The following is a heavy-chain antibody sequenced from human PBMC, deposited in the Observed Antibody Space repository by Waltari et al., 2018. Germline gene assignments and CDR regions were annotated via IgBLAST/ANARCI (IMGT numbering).Heavy chain of an antibody. D-gene: IGHD6-19*01. CDR3: ASWLRFPGMDV. CDR2: IYHSGST. Sequence: QVQLQESGPGLVKPSETLSLTCAVSGYSISSGYYWGWIRQPPGKGLEWIGSIYHSGSTYSNPSLKGRVTIAVDTSNNQFSLKLSSVTAADTAVYYCASWLRFPGMDVWGQGTTVTVSS. J-gene: IGHJ6*02. CDR1: GYSISSGYY. V-gene: IGHV4-38-2*01.